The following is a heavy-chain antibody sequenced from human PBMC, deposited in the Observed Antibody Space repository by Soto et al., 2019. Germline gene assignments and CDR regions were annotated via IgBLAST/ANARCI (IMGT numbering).Heavy chain of an antibody. CDR1: GDSINNSHW. V-gene: IGHV4-4*02. Sequence: QVQLQESGPGLVQPSGTLSLTCAVSGDSINNSHWWSWVRQTPGKGLEWIGETYHSGTTNYNPSLKTRVTISITKSKNQFSLKMTSVTAADTAVYYCAREVNSSPARGPNWFDPWGQGTLVTVSS. CDR3: AREVNSSPARGPNWFDP. CDR2: TYHSGTT. J-gene: IGHJ5*02. D-gene: IGHD6-13*01.